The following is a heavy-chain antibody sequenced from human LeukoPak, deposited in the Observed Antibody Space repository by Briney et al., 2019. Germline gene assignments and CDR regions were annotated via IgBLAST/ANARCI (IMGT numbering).Heavy chain of an antibody. CDR1: VYTFATYY. CDR2: INPSVGIT. V-gene: IGHV1-46*01. D-gene: IGHD3-9*01. J-gene: IGHJ6*02. Sequence: GASVKVSCKASVYTFATYYMHWVRQAPGQGLEWMGIINPSVGITDYAQKFQGRVTMTRDTSTSTVYMELSSLRSEDTAVYYCARDLYHRTYYDILTGYYIYYYYGMDVWGQGTTVTVSS. CDR3: ARDLYHRTYYDILTGYYIYYYYGMDV.